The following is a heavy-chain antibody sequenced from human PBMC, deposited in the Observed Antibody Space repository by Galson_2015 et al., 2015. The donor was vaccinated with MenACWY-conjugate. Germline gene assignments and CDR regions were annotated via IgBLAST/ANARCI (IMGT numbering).Heavy chain of an antibody. V-gene: IGHV3-7*03. CDR3: VRDYRAETQWNYFHP. CDR1: GFIFSKSW. D-gene: IGHD1-7*01. J-gene: IGHJ5*02. Sequence: SLRLSCAASGFIFSKSWMSWARQAPGKGLEWVAKIKEDGSETYYVDSVKGRFTISRDDAKNSLYLQMNSLRAEDTAVYYCVRDYRAETQWNYFHPWVQGTLVTVSS. CDR2: IKEDGSET.